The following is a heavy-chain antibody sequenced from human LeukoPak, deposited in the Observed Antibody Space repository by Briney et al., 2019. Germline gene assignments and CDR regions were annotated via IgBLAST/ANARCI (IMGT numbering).Heavy chain of an antibody. CDR1: GFSFSSYN. Sequence: GGSLRLSCAASGFSFSSYNMNWVRQAPGKGLEWVSFISSSSSYIYYVDSVKGRFTISRYNAKNSLYMQMNSLRAEDTAVYYCARAPGYRGFLDYWGQGNLVTVSS. CDR3: ARAPGYRGFLDY. D-gene: IGHD5-18*01. J-gene: IGHJ4*02. CDR2: ISSSSSYI. V-gene: IGHV3-21*01.